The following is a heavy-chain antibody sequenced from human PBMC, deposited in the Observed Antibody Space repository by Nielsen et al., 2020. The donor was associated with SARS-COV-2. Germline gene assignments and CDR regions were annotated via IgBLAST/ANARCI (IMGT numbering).Heavy chain of an antibody. CDR1: GFTFSDYY. J-gene: IGHJ5*02. CDR2: ISSIYSNT. CDR3: ARVGNDFWRGYYTQYNWFDP. Sequence: GESLKISCAASGFTFSDYYMIWIRQAPGKGLEWVSYISSIYSNTYYADSVKGRFTISRDNANNSLDLQMNSLKAEDTAVYYCARVGNDFWRGYYTQYNWFDPWGQGTLVTVSS. V-gene: IGHV3-11*04. D-gene: IGHD3-3*01.